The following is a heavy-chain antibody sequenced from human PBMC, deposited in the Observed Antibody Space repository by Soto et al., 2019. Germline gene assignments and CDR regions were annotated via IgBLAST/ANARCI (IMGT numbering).Heavy chain of an antibody. V-gene: IGHV6-1*01. CDR1: GDSVSSNSAA. CDR2: TYYRSKWYN. Sequence: HTLSLTCVISGDSVSSNSAAWNWIRQSPSGGLEWLGRTYYRSKWYNDYAVSVKSRITISPDTSKNQFSLHLNSATPEDTAVYYCARVSSGSNYRKPDYYYYGMDVWGHGTTVTVSS. CDR3: ARVSSGSNYRKPDYYYYGMDV. J-gene: IGHJ6*02. D-gene: IGHD1-26*01.